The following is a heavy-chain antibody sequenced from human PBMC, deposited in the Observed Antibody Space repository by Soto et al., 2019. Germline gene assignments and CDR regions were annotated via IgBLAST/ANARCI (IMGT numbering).Heavy chain of an antibody. CDR2: IYHSGST. D-gene: IGHD3-22*01. V-gene: IGHV4-4*02. Sequence: QVQLQESGPGLVKPSGTLSLTCAVSGGSISSSNWWSWVRQPPGKGLEWIGEIYHSGSTNSTPSLKCRVTTSVDKSKTQFSLKPSSVTAADTAVYYCARGQDDSIFHFDCWGQGTLVTVSS. CDR3: ARGQDDSIFHFDC. CDR1: GGSISSSNW. J-gene: IGHJ4*02.